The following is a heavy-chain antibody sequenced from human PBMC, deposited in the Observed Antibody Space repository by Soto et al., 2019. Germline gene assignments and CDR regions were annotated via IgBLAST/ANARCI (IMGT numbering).Heavy chain of an antibody. CDR1: GYPLTSYH. Sequence: VSEKVSCMDSGYPLTSYHMHWVRPAPGQGLEWMGIINPSGGSTSYAQKFQGRVTMTRDTSTSTVYMELSSLRSEDTAVYYCARVLQVVPATAEAFDYWGQGTLVTVSS. V-gene: IGHV1-46*01. CDR3: ARVLQVVPATAEAFDY. J-gene: IGHJ4*02. CDR2: INPSGGST. D-gene: IGHD2-2*01.